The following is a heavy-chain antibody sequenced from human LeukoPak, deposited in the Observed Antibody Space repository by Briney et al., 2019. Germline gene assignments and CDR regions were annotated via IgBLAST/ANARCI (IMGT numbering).Heavy chain of an antibody. CDR1: GYTFTSYG. D-gene: IGHD2-2*01. J-gene: IGHJ6*04. V-gene: IGHV1-18*04. Sequence: GTSVKVSCKASGYTFTSYGISWVRQAPGQGLEWMGWISAYNGNTNYAQKLQGRVTMTTDTSTSTAYMELRSLRSDDTAVYYCARDPGGCSSTSCYLPYYYYYGMDVWGKGTTVTVSS. CDR3: ARDPGGCSSTSCYLPYYYYYGMDV. CDR2: ISAYNGNT.